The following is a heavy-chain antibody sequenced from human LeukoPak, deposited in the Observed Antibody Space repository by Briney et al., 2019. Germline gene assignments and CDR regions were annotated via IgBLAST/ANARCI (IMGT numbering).Heavy chain of an antibody. CDR2: IYYSGRT. Sequence: SETLSLTCTVSGGSMSSSSDHWGWIRQPPGKGLEWIGTIYYSGRTYYNPSLKSRVTISVDTSENQFSLKLNSVTAADTAVYYCARRTPDGHDSSGYYPHWGQGTLVTVSS. D-gene: IGHD3-22*01. V-gene: IGHV4-39*07. CDR3: ARRTPDGHDSSGYYPH. J-gene: IGHJ4*02. CDR1: GGSMSSSSDH.